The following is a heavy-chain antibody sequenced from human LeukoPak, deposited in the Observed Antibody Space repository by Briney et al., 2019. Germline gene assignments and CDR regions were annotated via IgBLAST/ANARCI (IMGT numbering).Heavy chain of an antibody. CDR2: IYYSGST. Sequence: SETLSLTCTVSGGSISSSTYYWGWIRQPPGKGLEWIGSIYYSGSTYYNPSLKSRVTISVDTSKNQFSLKLSSVTAADTAVYYCAGGDREYGMDVWGQGTTVTVSS. D-gene: IGHD3-16*01. CDR3: AGGDREYGMDV. J-gene: IGHJ6*02. CDR1: GGSISSSTYY. V-gene: IGHV4-39*01.